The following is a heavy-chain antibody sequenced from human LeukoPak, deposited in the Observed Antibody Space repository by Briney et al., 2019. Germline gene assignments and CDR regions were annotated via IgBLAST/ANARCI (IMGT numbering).Heavy chain of an antibody. J-gene: IGHJ4*02. V-gene: IGHV3-7*05. CDR3: ARDIRYGDSDY. CDR2: IKEDGSEK. Sequence: GGSLRLSCAASGFSFSRYWMTWVRQASGKGLEWVANIKEDGSEKNHVDSLKDRFTIPRDNAKNSVFLQMNSLRAEDTAIYYCARDIRYGDSDYWGQGTLVTVSS. CDR1: GFSFSRYW. D-gene: IGHD4-17*01.